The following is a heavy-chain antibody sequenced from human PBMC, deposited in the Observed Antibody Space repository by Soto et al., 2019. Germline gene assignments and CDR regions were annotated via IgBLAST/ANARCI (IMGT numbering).Heavy chain of an antibody. D-gene: IGHD3-3*01. J-gene: IGHJ6*03. V-gene: IGHV1-46*01. CDR1: GYTFTSYY. CDR2: INPSGGST. CDR3: ARGNPIFGVVMYYYMDV. Sequence: ASVKVSCKASGYTFTSYYMHWVRQAPGQGLEWMGIINPSGGSTSYAQKFQGRVTMTRDTSTSTVYMELSSLRSEDTAVYYCARGNPIFGVVMYYYMDVWGKGTTVTVSS.